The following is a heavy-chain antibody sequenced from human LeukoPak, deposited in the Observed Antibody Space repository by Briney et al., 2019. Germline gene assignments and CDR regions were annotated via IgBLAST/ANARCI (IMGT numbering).Heavy chain of an antibody. CDR3: ARSGRIYDSSGYDAFDI. J-gene: IGHJ3*02. CDR2: IQYDGSNE. D-gene: IGHD3-22*01. V-gene: IGHV3-30*02. Sequence: GGSLRLSCAASGFTFSSYGMHWVRQAPGKGLEWVAYIQYDGSNEQYADSVKGRFSISRDSSKNILYLQMNSLRSEDTAVYYCARSGRIYDSSGYDAFDIWGQGTMVTVSS. CDR1: GFTFSSYG.